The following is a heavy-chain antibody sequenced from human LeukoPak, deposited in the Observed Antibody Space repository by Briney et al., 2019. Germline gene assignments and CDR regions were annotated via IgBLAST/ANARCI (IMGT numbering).Heavy chain of an antibody. CDR1: GGSISSSSYY. CDR2: IYYSGST. CDR3: ARGVVVVAATHTWFDP. D-gene: IGHD2-15*01. Sequence: SETLSLTCTVSGGSISSSSYYWGWIRQPPGKGLEWIGSIYYSGSTYYNPSLKSRVTISVDTSKNQFSLKLSSVTAADTAVYYCARGVVVVAATHTWFDPWGQGTLVTVSS. V-gene: IGHV4-39*07. J-gene: IGHJ5*02.